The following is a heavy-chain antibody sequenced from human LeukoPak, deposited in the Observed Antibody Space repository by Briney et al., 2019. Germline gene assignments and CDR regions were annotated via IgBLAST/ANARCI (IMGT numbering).Heavy chain of an antibody. V-gene: IGHV3-30*14. CDR1: GFTFSSYA. CDR3: ASENGDYPAGAGAFDT. J-gene: IGHJ3*02. CDR2: ISYDGSNK. D-gene: IGHD4-17*01. Sequence: QAGGSLRLSCAASGFTFSSYAMHWVRQAPGKGLEWVAVISYDGSNKYYADSVKGRFTISRDNSKNTLYLQMNSLRAEDTAVYYCASENGDYPAGAGAFDTWGQGTMVTVSS.